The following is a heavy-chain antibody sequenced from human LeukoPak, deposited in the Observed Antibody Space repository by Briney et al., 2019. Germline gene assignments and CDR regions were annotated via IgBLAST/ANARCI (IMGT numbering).Heavy chain of an antibody. V-gene: IGHV4-59*01. CDR2: IYSSGNT. D-gene: IGHD7-27*01. J-gene: IGHJ4*02. Sequence: PSETLSLTCTVSGGSISSYYWSWIRQPPGRGLEWIGYIYSSGNTNYNPSLKSRVTISLDTSKSQFSLKLSSMTAADTAVYYCAREDANWGDFDSWGQGTLVTVSS. CDR1: GGSISSYY. CDR3: AREDANWGDFDS.